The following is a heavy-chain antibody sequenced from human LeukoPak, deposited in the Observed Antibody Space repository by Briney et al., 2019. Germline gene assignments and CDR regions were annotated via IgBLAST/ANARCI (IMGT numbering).Heavy chain of an antibody. CDR3: ARAGVVSNPSSYWYVDL. CDR1: GGSISSYY. J-gene: IGHJ2*01. D-gene: IGHD3-3*01. Sequence: PSETLSLTCTVSGGSISSYYWSWLRQPPGKGLEWIGYIYYSGSTNYNPSLESRVTISVDTSKNQFSLKLSSVTAADTAVYYCARAGVVSNPSSYWYVDLWGRGALVTVSS. V-gene: IGHV4-59*01. CDR2: IYYSGST.